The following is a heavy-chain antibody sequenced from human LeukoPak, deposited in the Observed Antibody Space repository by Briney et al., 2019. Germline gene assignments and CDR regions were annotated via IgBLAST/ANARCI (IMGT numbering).Heavy chain of an antibody. V-gene: IGHV4-34*01. CDR3: ARTGIAVAGTLYYFDY. Sequence: PSETLSLTCAVYGGSFSGYYWSWIRQPPGKGLEWIGEINHRGSTNYNPSLKSRVTISVDTSKNQFSLKLSSVTAADTAVYYCARTGIAVAGTLYYFDYWGQGTLVTVSS. D-gene: IGHD6-19*01. J-gene: IGHJ4*02. CDR2: INHRGST. CDR1: GGSFSGYY.